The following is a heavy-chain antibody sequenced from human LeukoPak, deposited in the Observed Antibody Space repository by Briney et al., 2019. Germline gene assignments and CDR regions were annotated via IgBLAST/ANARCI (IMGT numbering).Heavy chain of an antibody. CDR3: AKAARRYDSSGYFDY. CDR2: ISYDGSNK. J-gene: IGHJ4*02. V-gene: IGHV3-30*18. D-gene: IGHD3-22*01. CDR1: GFTFSSYG. Sequence: GRSLRLSCAASGFTFSSYGMHWVRQAPGKGLEWVAVISYDGSNKYYADSVKGRFTISRDNSKNTLYLQMNSLRAEDTAVYYCAKAARRYDSSGYFDYWGQGTLVTVSS.